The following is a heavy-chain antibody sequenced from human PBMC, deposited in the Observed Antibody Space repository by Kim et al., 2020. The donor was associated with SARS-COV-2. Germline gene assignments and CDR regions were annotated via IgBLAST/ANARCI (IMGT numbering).Heavy chain of an antibody. D-gene: IGHD3-22*01. Sequence: SVKVSCKASGGTFSSYAISWVRQAPGQGLEWMGRIIPILGIANYAQKFQGRVTITADKSTSTAYMELSSLRSEDTAVYYCARDLDYYDSSGYFFDFPGLDYWGQGTLVTVSS. CDR1: GGTFSSYA. V-gene: IGHV1-69*04. J-gene: IGHJ4*02. CDR3: ARDLDYYDSSGYFFDFPGLDY. CDR2: IIPILGIA.